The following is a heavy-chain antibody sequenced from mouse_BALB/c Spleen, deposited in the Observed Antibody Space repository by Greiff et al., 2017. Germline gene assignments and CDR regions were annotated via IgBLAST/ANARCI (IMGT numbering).Heavy chain of an antibody. D-gene: IGHD2-4*01. CDR3: ATDYDGDGFDY. CDR1: GFTFSSFG. Sequence: EVMLVESGGGLVQPGGSRKLSCAASGFTFSSFGMHWVRQAPEKGLEWVAYISSGSSTIYYADTVKGRFTISRDNPKNTLFLQMTSLRSEDTAMYYCATDYDGDGFDYWGQGTTLTVSA. J-gene: IGHJ2*01. V-gene: IGHV5-17*02. CDR2: ISSGSSTI.